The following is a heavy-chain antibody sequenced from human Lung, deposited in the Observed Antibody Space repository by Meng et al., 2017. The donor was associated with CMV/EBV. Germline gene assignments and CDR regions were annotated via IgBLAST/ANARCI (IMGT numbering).Heavy chain of an antibody. J-gene: IGHJ5*02. CDR3: ANQEYSSSRNRKNWVDP. CDR1: GGTFSSYA. CDR2: IIPILGIA. D-gene: IGHD6-6*01. Sequence: SXXVSXKASGGTFSSYAISWVRQAPGQGLEWMGGIIPILGIANYAQKFQGRVTITADKSTSTAYMELSSLRSEDTAVYYCANQEYSSSRNRKNWVDPWGQGTLVTVSS. V-gene: IGHV1-69*10.